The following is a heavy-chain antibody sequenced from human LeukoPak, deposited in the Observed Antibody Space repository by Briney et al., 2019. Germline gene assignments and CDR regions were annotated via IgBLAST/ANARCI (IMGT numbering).Heavy chain of an antibody. CDR3: TRDYDFWSGYRPRYFQH. CDR1: GFTFGDYA. Sequence: PGGSLRLSCTASGFTFGDYAMSWFRQAPGKWLEWVGFIRSKAYGGTTEYAASVKGRFTISRDDSKSIAYLQMNSLKTEDTAVYYCTRDYDFWSGYRPRYFQHWGQGTLVTVSS. D-gene: IGHD3-3*01. CDR2: IRSKAYGGTT. J-gene: IGHJ1*01. V-gene: IGHV3-49*03.